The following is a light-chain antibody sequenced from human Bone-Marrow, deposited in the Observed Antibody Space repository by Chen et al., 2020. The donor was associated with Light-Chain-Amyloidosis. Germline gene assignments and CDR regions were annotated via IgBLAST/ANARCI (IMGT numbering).Light chain of an antibody. J-gene: IGKJ4*01. CDR3: QQYGTSPLT. Sequence: DLQMTQSPSSLSASVGDRVTITCRASQSIASYLNWYQQRPGKAPKLLIYAASSLQSGVPSRFSGSGSGTDFTLTINRLEPEDFAMYYCQQYGTSPLTFGGGTKVEIK. CDR2: AAS. V-gene: IGKV1-39*01. CDR1: QSIASY.